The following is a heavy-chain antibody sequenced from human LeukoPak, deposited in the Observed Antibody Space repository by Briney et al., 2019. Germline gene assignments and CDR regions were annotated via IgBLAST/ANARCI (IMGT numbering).Heavy chain of an antibody. CDR3: ARTDLKYDYDILTGYSPIDY. Sequence: GESLKISCKGSGYSFTSYWIGWVRQMPGKRLHWMGIIYPGDSDTRYSPSFQGQVTISADKSISTAYLQWSSLKASDTAMYYCARTDLKYDYDILTGYSPIDYWGQGTLVTVSS. CDR1: GYSFTSYW. CDR2: IYPGDSDT. J-gene: IGHJ4*02. V-gene: IGHV5-51*01. D-gene: IGHD3-9*01.